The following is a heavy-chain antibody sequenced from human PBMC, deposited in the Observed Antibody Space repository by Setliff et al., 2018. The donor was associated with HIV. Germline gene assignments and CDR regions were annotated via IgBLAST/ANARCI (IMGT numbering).Heavy chain of an antibody. CDR2: IYYRGNT. CDR3: ARLAASIAARRRFDY. Sequence: SETLSLTCNVSGGSIRSSSYYWGWIRQPPGKGLEWIGSIYYRGNTYYNPSLKSRVTMSIDESKGQFSLKLSSVTAADTAVYYCARLAASIAARRRFDYWGQGTLVTVSS. D-gene: IGHD6-6*01. V-gene: IGHV4-39*01. CDR1: GGSIRSSSYY. J-gene: IGHJ4*02.